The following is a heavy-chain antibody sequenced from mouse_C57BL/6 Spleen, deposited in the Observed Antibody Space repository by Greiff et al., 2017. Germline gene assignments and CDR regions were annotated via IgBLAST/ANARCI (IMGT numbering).Heavy chain of an antibody. J-gene: IGHJ2*01. CDR1: GYAFSSSW. CDR3: ARCLVNWDFDY. CDR2: IYPGDGDT. V-gene: IGHV1-82*01. Sequence: VNVVESGPELVKPGASVKISCKASGYAFSSSWMNWVKQRPGKGLEWIGRIYPGDGDTNYNGKFKGKATLTADKSSSTAYMQLSSLTSEDSAVYFCARCLVNWDFDYWGQGTTLTVSS. D-gene: IGHD4-1*02.